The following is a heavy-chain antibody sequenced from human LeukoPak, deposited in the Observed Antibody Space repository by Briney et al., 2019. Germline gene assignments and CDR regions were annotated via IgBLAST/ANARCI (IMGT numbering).Heavy chain of an antibody. CDR3: ARGAAAGYFDY. D-gene: IGHD6-13*01. J-gene: IGHJ4*02. Sequence: SETLSLTCAVYGGSFSGYYWSWIRQPPGKGLEWIGEINHSGSTNYNPSLKSRVTISVDTSKNQFSLKLSSVTAADTAVYYCARGAAAGYFDYWGQGTLVTVSS. V-gene: IGHV4-34*01. CDR1: GGSFSGYY. CDR2: INHSGST.